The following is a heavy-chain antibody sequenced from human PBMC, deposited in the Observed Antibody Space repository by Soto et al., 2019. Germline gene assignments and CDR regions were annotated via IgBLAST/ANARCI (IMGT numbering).Heavy chain of an antibody. V-gene: IGHV5-51*01. J-gene: IGHJ3*02. CDR3: ARGLSSSGYYDAFDI. CDR2: IYPGDSDT. D-gene: IGHD3-22*01. Sequence: GESLKISCKGSGYSFTIYCIGWVLQMPWKGLEWMGIIYPGDSDTRYSPSFQGQVTISADKSISTAYLQWSSLKASDTAMYYCARGLSSSGYYDAFDIWGQGTMVTVSS. CDR1: GYSFTIYC.